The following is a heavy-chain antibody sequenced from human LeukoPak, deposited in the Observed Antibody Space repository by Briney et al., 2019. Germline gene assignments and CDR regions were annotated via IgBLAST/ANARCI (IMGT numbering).Heavy chain of an antibody. D-gene: IGHD1-26*01. CDR1: GGSISTATHY. CDR2: IHYTGIT. J-gene: IGHJ4*02. CDR3: ARQLSGTYQWTFDY. V-gene: IGHV4-39*01. Sequence: SETLSLTCTVSGGSISTATHYWAWIRQPPGEGLEWIGTIHYTGITYYNPSLKSRVTISVDTSKNQFSLHLGSVTAGDTAVYHCARQLSGTYQWTFDYWGQGTLVPVSS.